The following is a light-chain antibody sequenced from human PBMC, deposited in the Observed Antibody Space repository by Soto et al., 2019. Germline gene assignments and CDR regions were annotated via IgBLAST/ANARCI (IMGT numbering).Light chain of an antibody. Sequence: QSVVTQPPSVSEAPGQRVTISCTGSSSNIGAGYEAHWYQQLPGTAPKLLIYGNSNRPSGVPDRFSGSKSGTSASLAITGLQAEDEADYYCQSYDSSLSVVFGGGTKLTVL. V-gene: IGLV1-40*01. CDR3: QSYDSSLSVV. CDR2: GNS. J-gene: IGLJ2*01. CDR1: SSNIGAGYE.